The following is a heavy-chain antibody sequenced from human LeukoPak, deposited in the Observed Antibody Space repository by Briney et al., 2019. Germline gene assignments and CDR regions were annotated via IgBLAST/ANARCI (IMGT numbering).Heavy chain of an antibody. Sequence: PSETLSLTCTVSGDSVSNSPYYWGWVRQPPGKGLEWIGAISYGGTTYSSPSLESRVTMDLDKSRNRFSLKLTSVTAADTAVYYCGGNNFYHFQYWGQGALVTVSS. V-gene: IGHV4-39*01. D-gene: IGHD5-24*01. CDR1: GDSVSNSPYY. J-gene: IGHJ4*02. CDR2: ISYGGTT. CDR3: GGNNFYHFQY.